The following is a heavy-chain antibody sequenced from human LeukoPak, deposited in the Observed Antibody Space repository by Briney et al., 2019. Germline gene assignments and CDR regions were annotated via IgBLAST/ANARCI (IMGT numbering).Heavy chain of an antibody. CDR1: GGSFSGYY. CDR3: ARGRLRFLEWLLNDAFDI. V-gene: IGHV4-34*01. Sequence: SETLSLTCAVYGGSFSGYYWSWIRQPPGKGLEWIGEINHSGSTNYNPSHKSRVTISVDTSKNQFSLKLSSVTAADTAVYYCARGRLRFLEWLLNDAFDIWGQGTMVTVSS. CDR2: INHSGST. J-gene: IGHJ3*02. D-gene: IGHD3-3*01.